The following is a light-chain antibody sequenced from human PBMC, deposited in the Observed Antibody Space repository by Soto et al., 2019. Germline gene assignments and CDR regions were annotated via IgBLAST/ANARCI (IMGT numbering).Light chain of an antibody. J-gene: IGKJ1*01. CDR2: DAS. Sequence: DIQMTQSPSTLSASVGDRVTITCRASQSITNRLAWYQQKPGKAPKVLIYDASNLEYGVPSRFSGSGFGTEFILTISRLQPDDFATYCCQHYGGMWTFGQGTKVDIK. CDR3: QHYGGMWT. CDR1: QSITNR. V-gene: IGKV1-5*01.